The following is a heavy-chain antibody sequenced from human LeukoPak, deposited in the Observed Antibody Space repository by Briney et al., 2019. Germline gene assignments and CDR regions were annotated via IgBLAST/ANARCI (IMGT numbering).Heavy chain of an antibody. CDR1: GFTFSNYA. CDR2: ISSSSYI. D-gene: IGHD3-3*01. CDR3: ARATRNYDFWSPLYY. J-gene: IGHJ4*02. V-gene: IGHV3-21*01. Sequence: GGSLRLSCAASGFTFSNYAMSWVRQAPGKGLEWVSTISSSSYIYYADSVKGRFTISRDNAKNSLYLQMNSLRAEDTAVYYCARATRNYDFWSPLYYWGQGTLVTVSS.